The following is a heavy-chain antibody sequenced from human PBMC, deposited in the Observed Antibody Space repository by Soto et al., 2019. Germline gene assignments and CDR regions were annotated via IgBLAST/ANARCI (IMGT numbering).Heavy chain of an antibody. J-gene: IGHJ6*02. CDR2: MYKTGST. V-gene: IGHV4-59*01. CDR1: GGSISSYY. Sequence: SETLSLTCAVSGGSISSYYWSWIRQPPGKGLEWIGYMYKTGSTVYNPSFKSRVTISVDTSKNQFSLKLNSVTAADTAVYYCARDLWGYCGTDCYPLDVWGQGTTVTVSS. D-gene: IGHD2-21*02. CDR3: ARDLWGYCGTDCYPLDV.